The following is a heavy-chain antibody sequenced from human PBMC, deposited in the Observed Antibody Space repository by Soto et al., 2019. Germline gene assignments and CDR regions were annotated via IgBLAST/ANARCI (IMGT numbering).Heavy chain of an antibody. CDR1: GFTFSSYG. V-gene: IGHV3-33*01. CDR2: IWYDGSNK. CDR3: ARDQGYSSSSLDY. D-gene: IGHD6-6*01. Sequence: PGRSLRLSCAASGFTFSSYGMHWVRQPPGKGLEWVAVIWYDGSNKYYADSVKGRFTISRDNSKNTLYLQMNSLRAEDTAVYYCARDQGYSSSSLDYWGQGTLVTGSS. J-gene: IGHJ4*02.